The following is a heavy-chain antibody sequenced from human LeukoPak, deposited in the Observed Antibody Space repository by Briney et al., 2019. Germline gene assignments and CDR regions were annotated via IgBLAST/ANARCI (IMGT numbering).Heavy chain of an antibody. J-gene: IGHJ4*02. Sequence: GGSLRPSCAASGFPFSDYAMTWVRQTPGKGLEWVSVISGGGDSVDYADSMKGRFTISRDNSKNTLYLQMYSLRAEDTALYYCAKLGCTGTLCYANYWGQGTLVTVSS. CDR1: GFPFSDYA. V-gene: IGHV3-23*01. CDR3: AKLGCTGTLCYANY. CDR2: ISGGGDSV. D-gene: IGHD2-2*01.